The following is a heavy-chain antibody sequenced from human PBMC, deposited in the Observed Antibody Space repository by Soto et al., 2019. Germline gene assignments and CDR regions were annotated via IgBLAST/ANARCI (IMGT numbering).Heavy chain of an antibody. Sequence: PSETLSLTCTVSGGSISSGGYYWSWIRPHPGKGLEWIGYIYYSGSTYYNPSLKSRVTISVDTSKNQFSLKLSSVTAADTAVYYCARELVVVTAISRYYFDYWGQGTLVTVSS. CDR2: IYYSGST. V-gene: IGHV4-31*03. CDR1: GGSISSGGYY. CDR3: ARELVVVTAISRYYFDY. J-gene: IGHJ4*02. D-gene: IGHD2-21*02.